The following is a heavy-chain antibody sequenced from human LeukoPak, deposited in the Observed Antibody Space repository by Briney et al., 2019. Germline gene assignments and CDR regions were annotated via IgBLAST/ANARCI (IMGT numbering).Heavy chain of an antibody. J-gene: IGHJ4*02. V-gene: IGHV3-7*04. CDR1: GFTFSSYW. D-gene: IGHD3-16*01. CDR2: INQAGNEE. CDR3: ARAYDYVWGY. Sequence: GGSLRLSCAVSGFTFSSYWMSWVRQAPGKGLEWVANINQAGNEEYYVDSVRGRFTISRDNAKNSLYLQMNSLRAEDTAVYYCARAYDYVWGYWGQGTLVTVSS.